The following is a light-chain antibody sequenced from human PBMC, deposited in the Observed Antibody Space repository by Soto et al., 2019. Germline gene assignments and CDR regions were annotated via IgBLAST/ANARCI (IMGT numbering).Light chain of an antibody. CDR1: QGIRND. CDR2: AAS. Sequence: DIQMTHSPSTLSASVLYRVTITFRASQGIRNDLGWYQQKPGKAPKLLIYAASSLQSGVPSRFSGSGSGTEFTLTISSLQPDDFATYYCQHYNSYSEAFGQGTKVDIK. CDR3: QHYNSYSEA. V-gene: IGKV1-17*01. J-gene: IGKJ1*01.